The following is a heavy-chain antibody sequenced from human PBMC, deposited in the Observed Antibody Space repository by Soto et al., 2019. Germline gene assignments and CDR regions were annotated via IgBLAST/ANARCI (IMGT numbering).Heavy chain of an antibody. V-gene: IGHV4-59*01. CDR3: ARRGQLVWRGGVHYYYGMDV. D-gene: IGHD6-6*01. J-gene: IGHJ6*02. CDR1: GGSISSYY. CDR2: IYYSGST. Sequence: NPSETLSLTCTVSGGSISSYYWSWIRQPPGKGLGWIGYIYYSGSTNYNPSLKSRVTISVDTSKNQFSLKLSSVTAADTAVYYCARRGQLVWRGGVHYYYGMDVWGQGTTVTVSS.